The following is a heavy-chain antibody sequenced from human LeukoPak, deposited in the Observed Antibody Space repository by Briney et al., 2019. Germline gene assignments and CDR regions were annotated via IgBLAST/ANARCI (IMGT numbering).Heavy chain of an antibody. Sequence: SVKVSCKASGGTFSSYAISWVRQAPGQGLEWMGRIIPIFATANYAQKFQGRVTITTDESTSTAYMELSSLRSEDTAVYYCVRAHYSNYDYWGQGTLVTVSS. CDR1: GGTFSSYA. D-gene: IGHD4-11*01. V-gene: IGHV1-69*05. CDR3: VRAHYSNYDY. CDR2: IIPIFATA. J-gene: IGHJ4*02.